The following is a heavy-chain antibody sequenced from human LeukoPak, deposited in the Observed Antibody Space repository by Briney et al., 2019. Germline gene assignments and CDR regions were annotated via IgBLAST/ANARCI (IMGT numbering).Heavy chain of an antibody. V-gene: IGHV3-7*01. CDR1: GFIFSSSW. CDR2: INQDGSVK. Sequence: GGSLRLSCAASGFIFSSSWMTWLRQAPGKGLEWVANINQDGSVKYYVDSVKGRFTISRDNAKNSLYLQMNSLRAEDTAVYYCARHPYGVLDYWGQGTLVTVSS. D-gene: IGHD4-17*01. CDR3: ARHPYGVLDY. J-gene: IGHJ4*02.